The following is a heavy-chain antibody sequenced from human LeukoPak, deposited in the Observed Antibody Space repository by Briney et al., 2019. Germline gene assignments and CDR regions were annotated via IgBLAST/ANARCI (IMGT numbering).Heavy chain of an antibody. CDR1: GVSFSGYY. D-gene: IGHD3-10*01. CDR2: IYYSGSP. CDR3: ARHVGFITMVRGVINNNWFDP. Sequence: PSETLSLTCAVYGVSFSGYYWGWIRQPPGKGLEWIGSIYYSGSPYYNPSLKSRVTISVDTSKKQFSLKLSSVTAADTAVYYCARHVGFITMVRGVINNNWFDPWGQGTLVTVSS. V-gene: IGHV4-39*01. J-gene: IGHJ5*02.